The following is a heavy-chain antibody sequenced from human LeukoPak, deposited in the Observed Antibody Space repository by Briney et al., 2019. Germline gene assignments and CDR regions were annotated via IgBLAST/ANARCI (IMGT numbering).Heavy chain of an antibody. Sequence: ASVKVSCKASGYTFTGFHMHWVRQAPGQGLEWMGWINPNSGGTNYAQKFQGRVTMTRDTSISTAYMELSRLRSDDTAVYYCARERLWNDYWGQGTLVTVSS. J-gene: IGHJ4*02. V-gene: IGHV1-2*02. CDR2: INPNSGGT. D-gene: IGHD5-18*01. CDR3: ARERLWNDY. CDR1: GYTFTGFH.